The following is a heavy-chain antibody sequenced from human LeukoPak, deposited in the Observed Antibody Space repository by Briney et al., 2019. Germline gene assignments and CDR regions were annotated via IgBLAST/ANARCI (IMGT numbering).Heavy chain of an antibody. CDR1: GGSISSYY. J-gene: IGHJ4*02. CDR2: IYYSGNT. D-gene: IGHD6-19*01. CDR3: ARGGRYDLGDY. V-gene: IGHV4-59*01. Sequence: SETLSLPCTVSGGSISSYYWSWIRQSPGKGLEWIGYIYYSGNTNYNPSLKSRVTISIDTSENQFSLKLTSVTAADTGVYYCARGGRYDLGDYWGEGTLVTVSS.